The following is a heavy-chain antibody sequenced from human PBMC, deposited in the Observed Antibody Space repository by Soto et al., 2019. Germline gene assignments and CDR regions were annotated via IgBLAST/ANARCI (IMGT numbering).Heavy chain of an antibody. V-gene: IGHV4-4*02. D-gene: IGHD3-16*01. J-gene: IGHJ4*02. CDR3: ARDQDYGSTWGFEY. Sequence: SDTLSLTSAVSDASISDNDWWNWVRQPPGKRLEWIRAIYHGGTILYNPSLKSRVTLSLDTSKNELSLTLSSVTAADTAVYYRARDQDYGSTWGFEYWSQGSLVTV. CDR1: DASISDNDW. CDR2: IYHGGTI.